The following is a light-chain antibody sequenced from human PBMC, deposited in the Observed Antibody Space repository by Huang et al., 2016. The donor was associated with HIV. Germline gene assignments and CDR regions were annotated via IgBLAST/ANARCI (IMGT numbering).Light chain of an antibody. J-gene: IGKJ1*01. V-gene: IGKV3-20*01. Sequence: EIVLTQSPGTLSLSPGERATLSCRASQSVSGTYLAWYQQKPGQAPRLLIYGASSRATGIPDRCSGSGSGTDFTLTISRLEPEDFAVYYCQQYGGSPTAFGQGTKVEIK. CDR2: GAS. CDR3: QQYGGSPTA. CDR1: QSVSGTY.